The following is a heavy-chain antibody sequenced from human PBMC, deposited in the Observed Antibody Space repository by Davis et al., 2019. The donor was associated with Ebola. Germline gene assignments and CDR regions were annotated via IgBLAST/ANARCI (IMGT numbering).Heavy chain of an antibody. D-gene: IGHD2-15*01. CDR1: GFTFSGSA. CDR2: IRSKANSYAT. Sequence: GESLKISCAASGFTFSGSAMHWVRQASGKGLEWVGRIRSKANSYATAYAASVKGRFTISKDDSKNTLYLQMNSLRAEDTAVYYCAKASRVAATEGGSYYFDYWGQGTLVTVSS. CDR3: AKASRVAATEGGSYYFDY. V-gene: IGHV3-73*01. J-gene: IGHJ4*02.